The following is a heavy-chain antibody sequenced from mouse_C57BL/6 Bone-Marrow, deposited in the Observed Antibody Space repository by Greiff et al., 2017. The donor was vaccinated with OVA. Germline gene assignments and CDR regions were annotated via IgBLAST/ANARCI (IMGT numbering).Heavy chain of an antibody. J-gene: IGHJ4*01. CDR2: IDPEDGET. CDR1: GFNIKDYY. Sequence: VQLKESGAELVKPGASLKLSCTASGFNIKDYYMHWVKQRTEQGLEWIGRIDPEDGETKYAPKFQGKATITADTSSNTAYLQLSSLTSEDTAVYYCARAYYYGSSYVYYAMDYWGQGTSVTVSS. D-gene: IGHD1-1*01. CDR3: ARAYYYGSSYVYYAMDY. V-gene: IGHV14-2*01.